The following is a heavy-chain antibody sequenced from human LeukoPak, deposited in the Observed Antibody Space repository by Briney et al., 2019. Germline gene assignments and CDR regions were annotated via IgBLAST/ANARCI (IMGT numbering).Heavy chain of an antibody. CDR1: GGSISSSSYY. J-gene: IGHJ4*02. Sequence: SETLSLTCTVSGGSISSSSYYWGWIRQPPGKGLEWIGSIYYSGSTYYNPSLHSRVTISVDTSKNQFSLKLSSVTAADTAVYYCARLRIPSPAYYFDYWGQGTLVTVSS. CDR3: ARLRIPSPAYYFDY. CDR2: IYYSGST. V-gene: IGHV4-39*01. D-gene: IGHD2-2*01.